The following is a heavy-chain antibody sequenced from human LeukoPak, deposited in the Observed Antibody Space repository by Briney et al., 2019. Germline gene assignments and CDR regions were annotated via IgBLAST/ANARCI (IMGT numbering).Heavy chain of an antibody. Sequence: SETLSLTCAVYGGSFSGYYWSWIRQPPGKGLEWIGEINHSGSTNYNPSLKSRVTVSVDTSKNQFSLKLSSVTAADTAVYYCARGPYSSGWGQGTLVTVSS. V-gene: IGHV4-34*01. D-gene: IGHD6-19*01. CDR2: INHSGST. CDR3: ARGPYSSG. CDR1: GGSFSGYY. J-gene: IGHJ4*02.